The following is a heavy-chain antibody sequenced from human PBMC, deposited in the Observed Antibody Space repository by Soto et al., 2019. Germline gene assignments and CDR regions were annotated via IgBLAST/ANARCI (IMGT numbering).Heavy chain of an antibody. CDR2: INAGSGNT. J-gene: IGHJ5*02. D-gene: IGHD6-13*01. CDR1: GYTFTHYA. V-gene: IGHV1-3*01. Sequence: QVQLVQSGAEVKKPGASVKVSCTASGYTFTHYAIHWVRHAPGQRLEWMGFINAGSGNTKYSQTFQGRLTFTKDTSASTAYMDLSSLRSEDTARYYCARGVAADGAWGQGTLVTVSS. CDR3: ARGVAADGA.